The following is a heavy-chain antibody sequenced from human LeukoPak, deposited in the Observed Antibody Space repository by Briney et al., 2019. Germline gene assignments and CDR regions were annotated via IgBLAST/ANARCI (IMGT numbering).Heavy chain of an antibody. D-gene: IGHD6-13*01. V-gene: IGHV3-7*03. CDR1: GFTFSNLW. CDR3: ATSTAAAGTD. CDR2: IKQDGSEK. J-gene: IGHJ4*02. Sequence: GSLRLSCAASGFTFSNLWMSWVRQAPGKGLKWVANIKQDGSEKYYVDSVKGRFTISRDNAQNSLYLQMNSLRAEDTAIYYCATSTAAAGTDWGQGTLVTVSS.